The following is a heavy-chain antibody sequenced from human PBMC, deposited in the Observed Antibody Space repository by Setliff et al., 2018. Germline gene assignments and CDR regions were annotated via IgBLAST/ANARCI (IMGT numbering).Heavy chain of an antibody. D-gene: IGHD6-19*01. CDR2: ISGSGDST. CDR3: AKGPTHSSGWWNWFDP. V-gene: IGHV3-23*01. CDR1: GFTFSNYA. J-gene: IGHJ5*02. Sequence: PGGSLRLSCVASGFTFSNYAMAWVRQAPGKGLEWVSAISGSGDSTYYADSVKGRFTISRDNSKNALYLQMNSLRAEDTAVYYCAKGPTHSSGWWNWFDPGGQGTLVTVSS.